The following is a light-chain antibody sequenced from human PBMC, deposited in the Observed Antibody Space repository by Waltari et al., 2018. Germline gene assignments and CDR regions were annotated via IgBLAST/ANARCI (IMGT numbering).Light chain of an antibody. CDR2: SAS. V-gene: IGKV1-39*01. CDR1: QSIRTY. J-gene: IGKJ1*01. Sequence: DIQMTQSPSSLSGSVGDRVTITCRESQSIRTYLNWYQQKPGKAPKLLISSASSLQSGVPSRFSGSGSGTDFTLTISSLQPEDFATYYCQQSYSSPQTFGQGTKVEIK. CDR3: QQSYSSPQT.